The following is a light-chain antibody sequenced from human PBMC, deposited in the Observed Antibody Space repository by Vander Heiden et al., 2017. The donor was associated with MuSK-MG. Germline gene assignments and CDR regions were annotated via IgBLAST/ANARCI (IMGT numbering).Light chain of an antibody. Sequence: IQMTKFPSTLSASVGDRVTITCRASQSISSWLAWYQQKPWKAPKLLIYKASSLESGVPSRFRASGSGTEFTLSISILLPDDFTTYYCHLYTSFSQTFGQGTKVEIK. V-gene: IGKV1-5*03. CDR3: HLYTSFSQT. CDR2: KAS. CDR1: QSISSW. J-gene: IGKJ1*01.